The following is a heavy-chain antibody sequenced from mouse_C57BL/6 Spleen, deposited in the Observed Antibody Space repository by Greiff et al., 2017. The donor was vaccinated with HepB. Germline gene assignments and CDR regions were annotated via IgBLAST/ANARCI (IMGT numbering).Heavy chain of an antibody. CDR1: GYTFTSYW. V-gene: IGHV1-50*01. D-gene: IGHD1-1*01. CDR3: AIGPLRGFAY. CDR2: IDPSDSYT. Sequence: VKLQQPGAELVKPGASVKLSCKASGYTFTSYWMQWVKQRPGQGLEWIGEIDPSDSYTNYNQKFKGKATLTVDTSSSTAYMQLSSLTSEDSAVSYCAIGPLRGFAYWGQGTLVTVSA. J-gene: IGHJ3*01.